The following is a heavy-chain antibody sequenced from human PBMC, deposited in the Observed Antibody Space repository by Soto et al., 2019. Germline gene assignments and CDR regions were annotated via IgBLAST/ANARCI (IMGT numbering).Heavy chain of an antibody. V-gene: IGHV4-4*02. D-gene: IGHD6-19*01. J-gene: IGHJ4*02. CDR2: IYHSGST. CDR1: GGSISSSNW. Sequence: LSLTCAVSGGSISSSNWWGWVRQPPGKGLEWIGEIYHSGSTNYNPSLKSRVIISVDKSKNQFSLKLSSVTAADTAVYYCARDFNSGWVVFFDYWGQGTLVTVSS. CDR3: ARDFNSGWVVFFDY.